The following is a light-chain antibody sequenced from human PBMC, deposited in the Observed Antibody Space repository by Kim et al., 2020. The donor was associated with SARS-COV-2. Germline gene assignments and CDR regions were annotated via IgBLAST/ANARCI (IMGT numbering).Light chain of an antibody. CDR3: QQYGGSVWT. J-gene: IGKJ1*01. Sequence: EIVLTQSPGTLSLSPGERATLSCRASQSVSDSYLAWYQQKPGQAPRLLIYGASTRATGIPDRFSGSGSGTDFTLTISRLEPEDFAVYYCQQYGGSVWTFGQGTKVDIK. CDR2: GAS. V-gene: IGKV3-20*01. CDR1: QSVSDSY.